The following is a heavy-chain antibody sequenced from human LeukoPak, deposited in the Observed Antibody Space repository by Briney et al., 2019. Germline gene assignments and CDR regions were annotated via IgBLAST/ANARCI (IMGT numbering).Heavy chain of an antibody. CDR3: ARHDFLFMPMIDY. D-gene: IGHD2-2*01. CDR2: IRYDGSNK. J-gene: IGHJ4*02. CDR1: GFTFSSYG. V-gene: IGHV3-30*02. Sequence: PGGSLRLSCAASGFTFSSYGMHWVRQAPGKGLEWVAFIRYDGSNKYYADSVKGRFTISRDNSKNTLYLQMNSLRAEDTAVYYCARHDFLFMPMIDYWGQGTLVTVSS.